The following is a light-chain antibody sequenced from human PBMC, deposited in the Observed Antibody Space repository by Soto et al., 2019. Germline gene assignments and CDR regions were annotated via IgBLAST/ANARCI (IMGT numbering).Light chain of an antibody. CDR2: GAS. CDR1: QSVSSSY. J-gene: IGKJ3*01. V-gene: IGKV3-20*01. CDR3: QQDGSSPPT. Sequence: EIVLTQSPGTLSLSPGERATLSCRASQSVSSSYLAWYQQKPGQAPRLLIYGASSRATGIPARFSGSGSGTDFTLTISRLEPEDFAVYYCQQDGSSPPTFGPGTKVDVK.